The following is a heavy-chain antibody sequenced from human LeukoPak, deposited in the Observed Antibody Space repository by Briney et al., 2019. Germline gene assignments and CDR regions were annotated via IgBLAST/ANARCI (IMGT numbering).Heavy chain of an antibody. J-gene: IGHJ4*02. CDR1: GFTFSSYA. D-gene: IGHD3-22*01. V-gene: IGHV3-23*01. CDR2: ISGSGGST. CDR3: AKAGSSGYYRSPFDY. Sequence: GGSLRLSCAASGFTFSSYAMSWVRQAPGKGLEWVSAISGSGGSTCYADSVKGRFTISRDNSKNTLYLQMNSLRAEDTAVYYCAKAGSSGYYRSPFDYWGQGTLVTVSS.